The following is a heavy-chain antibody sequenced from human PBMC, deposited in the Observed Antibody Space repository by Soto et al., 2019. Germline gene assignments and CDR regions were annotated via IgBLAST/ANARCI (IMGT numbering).Heavy chain of an antibody. J-gene: IGHJ6*02. CDR2: ISGSGGST. CDR3: AKTEKLAAAVPPYYYYGMDV. CDR1: GFTFSSYA. D-gene: IGHD6-13*01. Sequence: PGGSLRLSCAASGFTFSSYAMSWVRQAPGKGLEWVSAISGSGGSTYYADSVKGRFTISRDNSKNTLYLQMNSLRAEGTAVYYCAKTEKLAAAVPPYYYYGMDVWGQGTTVTVSS. V-gene: IGHV3-23*01.